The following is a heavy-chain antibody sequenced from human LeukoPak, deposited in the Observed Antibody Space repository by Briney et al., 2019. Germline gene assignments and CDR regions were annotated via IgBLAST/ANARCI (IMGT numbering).Heavy chain of an antibody. CDR2: INAGNGNT. CDR1: GYTFTSYA. D-gene: IGHD6-19*01. J-gene: IGHJ4*02. CDR3: ARTTPLKSSGWAFDY. Sequence: GASVKVSCKASGYTFTSYAMHWVRQAPGQRLEWMGWINAGNGNTKYSQKFQGRVTITRDTSASTAYMELSSLRSEDTAGYYCARTTPLKSSGWAFDYWGQGTLVTVSS. V-gene: IGHV1-3*01.